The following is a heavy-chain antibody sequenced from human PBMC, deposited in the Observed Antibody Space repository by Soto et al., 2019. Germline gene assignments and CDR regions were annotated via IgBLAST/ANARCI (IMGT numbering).Heavy chain of an antibody. D-gene: IGHD6-13*01. CDR3: ARESAGLDRFDP. CDR1: GFTFSSYS. CDR2: ISSSSSTI. V-gene: IGHV3-48*02. Sequence: GGSLRLSCAASGFTFSSYSVNWVRQAPGKGLEWVSYISSSSSTIYYADSVKGRFTISRDNAKNSLYLQMNSLRDEDTAVYYSARESAGLDRFDPWGQGTLVTVS. J-gene: IGHJ5*02.